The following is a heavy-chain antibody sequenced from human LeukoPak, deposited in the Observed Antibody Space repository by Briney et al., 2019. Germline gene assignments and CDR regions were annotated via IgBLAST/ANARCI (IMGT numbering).Heavy chain of an antibody. V-gene: IGHV4-34*01. CDR3: ARGFPPGSGSRGSHAFDV. Sequence: KPSETLSLTCAVSEMSFSAYYWNWIRQSPGKGLEWIGEINYGGSTKYTPSLEGRGTILIDTPKNQFSLKLTSVTAADTAVYYCARGFPPGSGSRGSHAFDVWGQGTMVTVSS. D-gene: IGHD6-19*01. J-gene: IGHJ3*01. CDR2: INYGGST. CDR1: EMSFSAYY.